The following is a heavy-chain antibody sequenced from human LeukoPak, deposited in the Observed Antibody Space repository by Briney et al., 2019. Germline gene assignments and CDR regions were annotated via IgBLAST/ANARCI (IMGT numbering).Heavy chain of an antibody. D-gene: IGHD2-21*02. CDR1: GFTFSSYG. Sequence: GRSLRLSCAASGFTFSSYGMHWVRQAPGKGLEWVAVVWYDGSNKYYADSVKGRFTISRDNSKNTLYLQMNSLRAEDTAVYYCAKVSHIVVVTAEFDLWGRGTLVTVSS. J-gene: IGHJ2*01. CDR3: AKVSHIVVVTAEFDL. V-gene: IGHV3-33*06. CDR2: VWYDGSNK.